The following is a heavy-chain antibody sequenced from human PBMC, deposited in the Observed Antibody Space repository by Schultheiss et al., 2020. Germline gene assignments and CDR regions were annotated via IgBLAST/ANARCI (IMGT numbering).Heavy chain of an antibody. CDR2: INPNSGGT. Sequence: GGSLRLSCKASGYTFTSYYMHWVRQAPGQGLEWMGWINPNSGGTNYAQKFQGRVTMTRDTSISTAYMELSRLRSDDTAVYYCARSGIAVVDYWGQGTLVTVSS. V-gene: IGHV1-2*02. J-gene: IGHJ4*02. CDR1: GYTFTSYY. CDR3: ARSGIAVVDY. D-gene: IGHD6-19*01.